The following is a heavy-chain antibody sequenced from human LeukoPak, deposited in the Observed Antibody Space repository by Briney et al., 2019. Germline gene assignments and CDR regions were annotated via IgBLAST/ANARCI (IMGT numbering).Heavy chain of an antibody. J-gene: IGHJ5*02. CDR2: INHSGST. CDR1: GGSISSSPYY. Sequence: PSETLSLTCTVSGGSISSSPYYWSWIRQPPGKGLEWIGEINHSGSTNYNPSLKSRVTISVDTSKNQFSLKLSSVTAADTAVYYCARGTPNYDFWSGYLSWFDPWGQGTLVTVSS. V-gene: IGHV4-39*07. CDR3: ARGTPNYDFWSGYLSWFDP. D-gene: IGHD3-3*01.